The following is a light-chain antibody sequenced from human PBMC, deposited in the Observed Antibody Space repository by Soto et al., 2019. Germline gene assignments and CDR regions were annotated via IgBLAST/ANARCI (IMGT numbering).Light chain of an antibody. CDR1: STDVGGYNA. Sequence: QSVLXQPASVSGSPGQTITISCTGTSTDVGGYNAVSWYQHHPGKAPKLIIYEVTHRPSGVSDRFSASKSGNTASLTISGLQAEDEAVYYCNSFRVSHLYVFGTGTKVTVL. V-gene: IGLV2-14*01. J-gene: IGLJ1*01. CDR3: NSFRVSHLYV. CDR2: EVT.